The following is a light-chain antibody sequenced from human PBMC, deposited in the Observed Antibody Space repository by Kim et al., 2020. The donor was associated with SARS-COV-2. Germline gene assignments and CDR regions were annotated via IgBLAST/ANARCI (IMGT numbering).Light chain of an antibody. J-gene: IGLJ3*02. Sequence: SELTQDPAVSVALGQTVRITCQGDSLRSYYASWYQQKPGQAPVLVIYGKNNRPSGIPDRFSGSSSGNTASLTITGAQAEDEADYYCNSRDSSGNHWVF. V-gene: IGLV3-19*01. CDR1: SLRSYY. CDR2: GKN. CDR3: NSRDSSGNHWV.